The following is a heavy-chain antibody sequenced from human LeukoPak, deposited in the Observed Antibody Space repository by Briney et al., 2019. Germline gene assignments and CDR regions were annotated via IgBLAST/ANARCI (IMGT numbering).Heavy chain of an antibody. J-gene: IGHJ4*02. V-gene: IGHV3-23*01. CDR1: GFTFSSFSSYA. Sequence: GGSLRLSCAASGFTFSSFSSYAMSWVRKAPGKGLEWVSGISGSGGSTYYVDSVKGRFTISRDNSKNTLYLQMNSLRADDTAVYYCAKDHKSGVGYYYFDDWGQGTLVTVSS. CDR2: ISGSGGST. CDR3: AKDHKSGVGYYYFDD. D-gene: IGHD3-3*01.